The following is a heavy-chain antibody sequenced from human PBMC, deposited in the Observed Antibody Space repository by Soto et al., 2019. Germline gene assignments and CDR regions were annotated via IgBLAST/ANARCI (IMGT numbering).Heavy chain of an antibody. CDR2: IDPSDSYT. D-gene: IGHD6-13*01. CDR3: ARGRQQANYYYYGMDV. CDR1: GYSFTSNW. J-gene: IGHJ6*02. Sequence: PGESLKISCQGSGYSFTSNWIGWVRQMPGKGLEWMGRIDPSDSYTNYSPSFQGHVTISADKSISTAYLQWSSLKASDTAMYYCARGRQQANYYYYGMDVWGQGTTVTVSS. V-gene: IGHV5-10-1*01.